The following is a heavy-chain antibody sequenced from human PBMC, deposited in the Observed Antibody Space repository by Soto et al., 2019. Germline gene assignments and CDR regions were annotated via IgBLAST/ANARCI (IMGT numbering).Heavy chain of an antibody. Sequence: GGSLRLSCAASGFTLSSYAMSWVRQAPGKGLEWVSAISGSGGSTYYADSVKGRFTISRDNSKNTLYPQMNSLRAEDTAVYYCAKDILNSGSYQTLFFDYWGQGTLVTVSS. D-gene: IGHD1-26*01. V-gene: IGHV3-23*01. CDR2: ISGSGGST. CDR1: GFTLSSYA. J-gene: IGHJ4*02. CDR3: AKDILNSGSYQTLFFDY.